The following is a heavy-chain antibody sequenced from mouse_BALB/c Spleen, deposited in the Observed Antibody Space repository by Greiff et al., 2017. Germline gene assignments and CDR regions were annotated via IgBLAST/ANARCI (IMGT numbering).Heavy chain of an antibody. CDR1: GDSITSGY. V-gene: IGHV3-8*02. J-gene: IGHJ4*01. Sequence: EVMLVESGPSLVKPSQTLSLTCSVTGDSITSGYWNWIRKFPGNKLEYMGYISYSGSTYYNPSLKSRISITRDTSKNQYYLQLNSVTTEDTATYYCARRQIYYYGSSYAMDYWGQGTSGTVSS. CDR3: ARRQIYYYGSSYAMDY. CDR2: ISYSGST. D-gene: IGHD1-1*01.